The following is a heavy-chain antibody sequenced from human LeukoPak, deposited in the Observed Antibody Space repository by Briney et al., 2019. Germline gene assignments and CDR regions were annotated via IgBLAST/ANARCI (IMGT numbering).Heavy chain of an antibody. CDR3: AKPPHEHTIDPAAMDV. V-gene: IGHV1-46*01. CDR1: GYTFTSYY. CDR2: INRNGGST. D-gene: IGHD1/OR15-1a*01. Sequence: ASVKVSCKASGYTFTSYYIHWVRQAPGQGLEWMGIINRNGGSTSYAQKFQGRVTMTTDTSTSTVYMELRSLRSEDTAVYYCAKPPHEHTIDPAAMDVWGQGTTVTVSS. J-gene: IGHJ6*02.